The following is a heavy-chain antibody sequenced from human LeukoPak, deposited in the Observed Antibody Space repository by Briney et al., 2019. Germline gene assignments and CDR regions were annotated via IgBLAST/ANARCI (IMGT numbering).Heavy chain of an antibody. Sequence: GGSLRLSCAASGFTFNSYSINWVRQAPGKGLEWLSYISSSGSGIYYADSVRGRFTISRDNVKNSLSLQMNSLRDEDTAVYYCARDRGTAAAGAFFDYWGQGTLVTVSS. CDR1: GFTFNSYS. CDR3: ARDRGTAAAGAFFDY. D-gene: IGHD6-13*01. CDR2: ISSSGSGI. J-gene: IGHJ4*02. V-gene: IGHV3-48*02.